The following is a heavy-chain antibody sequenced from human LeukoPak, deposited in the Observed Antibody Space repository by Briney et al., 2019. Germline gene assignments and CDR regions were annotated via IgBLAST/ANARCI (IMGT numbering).Heavy chain of an antibody. CDR2: IYYSGST. CDR1: GVSISSSSYY. V-gene: IGHV4-39*07. J-gene: IGHJ4*02. Sequence: PSETLSLTCTVSGVSISSSSYYWGWIRQPPGKGLEWIGSIYYSGSTNYNPSLKSRVTISVDTTKNQFSLKLSSVTAADTAIYYCARENPSGYYNRPIDYWGQGTLVTVSS. D-gene: IGHD3-22*01. CDR3: ARENPSGYYNRPIDY.